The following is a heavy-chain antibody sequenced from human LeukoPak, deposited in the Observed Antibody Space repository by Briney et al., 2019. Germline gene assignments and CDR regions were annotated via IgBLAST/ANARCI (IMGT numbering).Heavy chain of an antibody. V-gene: IGHV3-15*01. CDR1: GFTFSNAW. D-gene: IGHD3-3*01. CDR3: TTTYDFWSGMAY. J-gene: IGHJ4*02. CDR2: IKSKTDGGTT. Sequence: GGSLRLSCAASGFTFSNAWMSWVRQAPGKGLEWVGRIKSKTDGGTTDYAAPVKGRFTISRDDSKNTLYLQMNSLKTEDTAVYYCTTTYDFWSGMAYWGQGTLVTVSS.